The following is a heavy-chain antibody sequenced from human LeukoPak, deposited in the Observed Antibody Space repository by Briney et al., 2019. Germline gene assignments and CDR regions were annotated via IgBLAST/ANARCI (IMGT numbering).Heavy chain of an antibody. J-gene: IGHJ4*02. Sequence: PGGSLRLSCAASGFTFSSYWMSWVRQAPGKGLEWVANIKQDGSEKYYVDSVKGRFTISRDNAKNSLYLQMNSLRAEDTAVYYCAREVSYYYGTVSYYKSNYFDYWGQGTLVTVSS. CDR2: IKQDGSEK. D-gene: IGHD3-10*01. CDR1: GFTFSSYW. CDR3: AREVSYYYGTVSYYKSNYFDY. V-gene: IGHV3-7*03.